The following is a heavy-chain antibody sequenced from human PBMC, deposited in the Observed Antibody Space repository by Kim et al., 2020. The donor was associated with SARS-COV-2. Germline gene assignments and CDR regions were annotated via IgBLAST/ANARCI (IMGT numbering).Heavy chain of an antibody. CDR3: ARHGTLGGGQQPVG. J-gene: IGHJ4*02. CDR2: IYYSGST. Sequence: SETLSLTCTVSGGSISSSSYYWGWIRQPPGKGLEWIGSIYYSGSTYYNPSLKSRVTISVDTSKNQFSLKLSSVTAADTAVYYCARHGTLGGGQQPVGWGQGTLVTVSS. CDR1: GGSISSSSYY. D-gene: IGHD6-13*01. V-gene: IGHV4-39*01.